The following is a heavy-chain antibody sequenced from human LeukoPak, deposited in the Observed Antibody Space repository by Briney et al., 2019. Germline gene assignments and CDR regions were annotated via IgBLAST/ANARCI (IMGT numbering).Heavy chain of an antibody. Sequence: PGGSLRLSCAASGFTFSSYAMHWVRQAPGKGLEWVALISYDGSNKYYADSVKGRFTISRDNSKNTLYLQMNSLRAEDTAVYYCATNIVGAMYYFDYWGQGTLVTVSS. J-gene: IGHJ4*02. D-gene: IGHD1-26*01. CDR2: ISYDGSNK. CDR3: ATNIVGAMYYFDY. V-gene: IGHV3-30*04. CDR1: GFTFSSYA.